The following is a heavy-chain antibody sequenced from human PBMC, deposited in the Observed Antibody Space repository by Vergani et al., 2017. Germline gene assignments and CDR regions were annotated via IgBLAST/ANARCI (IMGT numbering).Heavy chain of an antibody. Sequence: QVQLVQSGAEVKKPGASVKVSCKVSGYTLTELSMHWVRQAPGKGLEWMGGFDPEDGETIYAQKFQGRVTMTEDTSTDTAYMELSSLRSEDTAVYYCATHLKGTYSGYPCCAFDIWGQGTMVTVSS. J-gene: IGHJ3*02. CDR1: GYTLTELS. V-gene: IGHV1-24*01. CDR3: ATHLKGTYSGYPCCAFDI. D-gene: IGHD5-12*01. CDR2: FDPEDGET.